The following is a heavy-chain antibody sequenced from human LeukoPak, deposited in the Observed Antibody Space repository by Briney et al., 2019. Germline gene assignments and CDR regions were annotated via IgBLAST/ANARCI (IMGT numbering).Heavy chain of an antibody. D-gene: IGHD6-19*01. V-gene: IGHV3-30*01. Sequence: GRSLRLSCAASGFTFSSYPMHWVRQAPGKGLEWVAVISYDGSNKYYADSVKGRFTISRDNSKNTLYLQMNSLRAEDTAVYYCARKLAGHYFDYWGQGTLVTVSS. CDR3: ARKLAGHYFDY. J-gene: IGHJ4*02. CDR1: GFTFSSYP. CDR2: ISYDGSNK.